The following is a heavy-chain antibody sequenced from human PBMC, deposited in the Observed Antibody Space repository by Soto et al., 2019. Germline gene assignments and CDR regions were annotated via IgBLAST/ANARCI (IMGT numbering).Heavy chain of an antibody. V-gene: IGHV3-11*01. J-gene: IGHJ6*02. CDR3: ARGKLVDDYYYYYGMDV. Sequence: GSLRLSCAASGFTFSDYYMSWIRQAPGKGLEWVSYISSSGSTIYYADSVKGRFTISRDNAKNSLYLQMNSLRAEDTAVYYCARGKLVDDYYYYYGMDVWGQGTTVTVSS. D-gene: IGHD5-12*01. CDR2: ISSSGSTI. CDR1: GFTFSDYY.